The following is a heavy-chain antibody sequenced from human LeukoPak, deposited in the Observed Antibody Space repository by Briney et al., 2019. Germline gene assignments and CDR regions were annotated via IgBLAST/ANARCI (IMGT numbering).Heavy chain of an antibody. CDR2: IYTSGRT. CDR3: ASDRPSSETWAYGDYGGYYFDY. CDR1: GGSISRYY. V-gene: IGHV4-4*07. J-gene: IGHJ4*02. D-gene: IGHD4-17*01. Sequence: ETLSLPCTVSGGSISRYYRSWIRQPAGTGLEWIGRIYTSGRTHYNPSLKSRDPLPVDPSKNHLSRTLSSVTAADTAVYYCASDRPSSETWAYGDYGGYYFDYWGQGTLVTVSS.